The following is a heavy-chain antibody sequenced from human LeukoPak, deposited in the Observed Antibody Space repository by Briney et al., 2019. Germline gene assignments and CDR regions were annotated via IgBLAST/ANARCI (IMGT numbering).Heavy chain of an antibody. V-gene: IGHV4-59*12. J-gene: IGHJ5*02. D-gene: IGHD3-10*01. CDR2: VFYTGYT. Sequence: SETLSLTCTVSGGSINNYYWSWVRQPPGKGLEWIGYVFYTGYTHYNASLKSRVTISEDTSKNQFSLKLRSVTAADTAVYYCARGPRFGELLWHWFDPWGQGTLVTVSS. CDR3: ARGPRFGELLWHWFDP. CDR1: GGSINNYY.